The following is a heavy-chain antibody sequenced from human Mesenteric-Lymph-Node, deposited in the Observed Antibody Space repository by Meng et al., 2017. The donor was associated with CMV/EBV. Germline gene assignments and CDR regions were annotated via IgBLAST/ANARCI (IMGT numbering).Heavy chain of an antibody. CDR2: IRFDGSNE. CDR1: GFTFSSFG. CDR3: AKYRFWSEMTPLY. V-gene: IGHV3-30*02. Sequence: GESLKISCAASGFTFSSFGMHWVRQAPGKGLEWLAFIRFDGSNEYYTDSVKGRFTISRDNSKNTLYLQMNSLRPEDTAMYYCAKYRFWSEMTPLYWGQGTLVTVSS. D-gene: IGHD3-3*01. J-gene: IGHJ4*02.